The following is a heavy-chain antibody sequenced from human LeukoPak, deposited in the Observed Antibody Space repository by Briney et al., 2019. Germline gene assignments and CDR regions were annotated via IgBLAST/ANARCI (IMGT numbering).Heavy chain of an antibody. Sequence: GASVKVSCKASGGTFSSYAISWVRQAPGQGLEWMGRIIPILGIANYAQKFQGRVTITADKSTSTAYMELSSLRSEDTAVYYCASSPAYYYDSSGPLAWFDPWGQGTLVTVSS. CDR2: IIPILGIA. V-gene: IGHV1-69*04. J-gene: IGHJ5*02. CDR1: GGTFSSYA. CDR3: ASSPAYYYDSSGPLAWFDP. D-gene: IGHD3-22*01.